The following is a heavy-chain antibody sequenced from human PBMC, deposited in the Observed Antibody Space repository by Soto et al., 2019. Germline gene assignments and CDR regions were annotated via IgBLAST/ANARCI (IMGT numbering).Heavy chain of an antibody. Sequence: QVQLVQSGAEVKKPGSSVKVSCKASGGTFSSYTISWVRQAPGQGLEWMGRIIPILGIANYAQKFQGRVTITADKSTRTAYMELSSLRSEDTAVYYCAREGPPLGYCSSTSCYDDYWGQGTLVTVSS. CDR2: IIPILGIA. J-gene: IGHJ4*02. CDR1: GGTFSSYT. V-gene: IGHV1-69*08. D-gene: IGHD2-2*01. CDR3: AREGPPLGYCSSTSCYDDY.